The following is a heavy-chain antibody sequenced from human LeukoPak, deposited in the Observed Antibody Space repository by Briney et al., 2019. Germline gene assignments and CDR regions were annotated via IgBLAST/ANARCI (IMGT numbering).Heavy chain of an antibody. Sequence: VASAKVSCKASGYTFTGYYMHWVRQAPGQGLEWMGWINPNSGGTNYAQKFQGRVTMTRDTSISTVYMELSRLRSDDTAVYYCARAQITMVRGVIFDYWGQGTLVTVSS. CDR2: INPNSGGT. V-gene: IGHV1-2*02. D-gene: IGHD3-10*01. CDR1: GYTFTGYY. CDR3: ARAQITMVRGVIFDY. J-gene: IGHJ4*02.